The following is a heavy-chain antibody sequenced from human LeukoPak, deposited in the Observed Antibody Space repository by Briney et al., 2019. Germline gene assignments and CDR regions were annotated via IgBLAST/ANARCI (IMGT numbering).Heavy chain of an antibody. V-gene: IGHV3-30*01. CDR1: GFTFSRYA. J-gene: IGHJ3*02. CDR2: ISYDGSNK. CDR3: ARDAARYDAFDI. Sequence: EGSLRPSCAASGFTFSRYAMHWVRQAPGKGLEWVAVISYDGSNKYYADSVKGRFTISRDNSKNTLYLQMNSLRAEDTAVYYCARDAARYDAFDIRGQGTMVTVSS. D-gene: IGHD6-6*01.